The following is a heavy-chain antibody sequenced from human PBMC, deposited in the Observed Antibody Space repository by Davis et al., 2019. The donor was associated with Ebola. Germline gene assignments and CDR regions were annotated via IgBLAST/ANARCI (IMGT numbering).Heavy chain of an antibody. D-gene: IGHD3-22*01. CDR2: IYYSGST. Sequence: SETLSLTCTVSGGSISSSSYYWGWIRQPPGKGLEWIGSIYYSGSTYYNPSLKSRVTISVDTSKNQFSLKLSSVTAADTAVYYCARGDYYDRRSWFDPWGQGTLVTVSS. CDR3: ARGDYYDRRSWFDP. J-gene: IGHJ5*02. V-gene: IGHV4-39*01. CDR1: GGSISSSSYY.